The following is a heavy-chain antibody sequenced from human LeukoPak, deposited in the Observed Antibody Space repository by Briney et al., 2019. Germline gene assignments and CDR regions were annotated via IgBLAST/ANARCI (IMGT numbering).Heavy chain of an antibody. V-gene: IGHV4-34*01. CDR3: ARDFVAGRAKAFDI. CDR2: INHSGST. Sequence: SETLSLTCAVYGGSFSGYYWSWIRQPPGKGLEWIGEINHSGSTNYNPSLKSRVTMSVDTSKNQFSLKLSSVTAADTAVYYCARDFVAGRAKAFDIWGQGTMVTVSS. D-gene: IGHD6-19*01. CDR1: GGSFSGYY. J-gene: IGHJ3*02.